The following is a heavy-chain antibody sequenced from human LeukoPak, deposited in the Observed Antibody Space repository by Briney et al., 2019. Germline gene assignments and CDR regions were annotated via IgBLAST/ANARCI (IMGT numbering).Heavy chain of an antibody. CDR1: GFTFNSYA. Sequence: GGSLRLSCAASGFTFNSYAMNWVRQAAGKGVEWVSGIIGNGRSTYYPDSVKGRFSISRDNSKTTVYLQMSSLRVEDTAVYFCAKGFNYYASGSHFDSWGQGTLVTVSS. CDR2: IIGNGRST. CDR3: AKGFNYYASGSHFDS. J-gene: IGHJ4*02. V-gene: IGHV3-23*01. D-gene: IGHD3-10*01.